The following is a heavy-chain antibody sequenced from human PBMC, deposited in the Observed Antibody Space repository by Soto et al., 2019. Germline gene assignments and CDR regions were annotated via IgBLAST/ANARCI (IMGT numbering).Heavy chain of an antibody. V-gene: IGHV4-31*03. CDR2: ISFSGST. CDR3: ASGRPMMGAKTFFDH. CDR1: GDSVSSGRYF. J-gene: IGHJ4*02. Sequence: QVQLQESGPGLVKPSQTLSLTCTVSGDSVSSGRYFWSWIRQHPGMALEWIGYISFSGSTYYTPSLKSGLTVSIDTSANQFSLKLGSVTAADTAVYFCASGRPMMGAKTFFDHWGQGTRVAVSS. D-gene: IGHD1-26*01.